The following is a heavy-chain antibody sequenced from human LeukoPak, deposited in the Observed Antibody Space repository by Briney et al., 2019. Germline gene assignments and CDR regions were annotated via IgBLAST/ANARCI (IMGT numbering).Heavy chain of an antibody. D-gene: IGHD2-2*01. J-gene: IGHJ4*02. Sequence: PGGSLRLSCAASGFTFSSYSMNWVRQAPGKGLEWVSYISSSSSTIYYADSVKGRFTISRDNAKNSLYLQMNSLRAEDTAVYYCAAGYCSSTSCYHPDYCGQGTLVTVSS. CDR2: ISSSSSTI. CDR1: GFTFSSYS. CDR3: AAGYCSSTSCYHPDY. V-gene: IGHV3-48*01.